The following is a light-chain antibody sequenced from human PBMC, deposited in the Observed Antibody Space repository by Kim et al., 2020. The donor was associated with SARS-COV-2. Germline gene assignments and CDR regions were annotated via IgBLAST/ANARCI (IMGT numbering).Light chain of an antibody. CDR1: QGISIY. J-gene: IGKJ3*01. V-gene: IGKV1-27*01. CDR2: GAS. CDR3: QRYNSAPFT. Sequence: ASVGARVPITGRASQGISIYLAWYQQKPGKVPKLLIYGASTLQSGVPSRFSGSGSGAAFTLTISSLQPEDVATYYCQRYNSAPFTFGPGTKVDIK.